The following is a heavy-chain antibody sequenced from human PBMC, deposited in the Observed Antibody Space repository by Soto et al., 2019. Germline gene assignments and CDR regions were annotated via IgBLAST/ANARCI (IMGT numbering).Heavy chain of an antibody. J-gene: IGHJ4*02. Sequence: LRLSCAASGFTFSSYAMGWVRQAPGKGLEWVSAISGSGGSTYYADSVKGRFTISRDNSKNTLYLQMNSLRAEDTAVYYCAKNRPYYDFWSGYYDYWGQGTLVTVSS. CDR2: ISGSGGST. D-gene: IGHD3-3*01. CDR3: AKNRPYYDFWSGYYDY. V-gene: IGHV3-23*01. CDR1: GFTFSSYA.